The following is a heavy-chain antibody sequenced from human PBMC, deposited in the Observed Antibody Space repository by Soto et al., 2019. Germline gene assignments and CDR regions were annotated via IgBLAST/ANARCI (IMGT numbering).Heavy chain of an antibody. V-gene: IGHV4-59*01. J-gene: IGHJ5*02. CDR1: GGSISSYY. CDR3: ARVSIGRDIVMVVEATPGSWFDP. CDR2: IYYSGNT. D-gene: IGHD2-15*01. Sequence: SETLSLTCTVSGGSISSYYWSWIRQPPGKGLEWIGYIYYSGNTNYNPSLKSRATMSVDTSRNQFSLKLTSVTAADTAVYYCARVSIGRDIVMVVEATPGSWFDPWGPGTLVTVSS.